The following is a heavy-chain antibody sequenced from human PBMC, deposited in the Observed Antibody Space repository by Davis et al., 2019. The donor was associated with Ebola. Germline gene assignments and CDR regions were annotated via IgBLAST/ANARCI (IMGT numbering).Heavy chain of an antibody. CDR1: GFTVSNNH. CDR2: IYIGEST. D-gene: IGHD5-12*01. J-gene: IGHJ4*02. CDR3: ARDIPFSSYDY. V-gene: IGHV3-53*01. Sequence: PGGSLRLSCAASGFTVSNNHMTWVRQAPGKGLEWVSIIYIGESTHHAVSVRGRFTISRDNARNSLYLQMDSLRDDDTAVYYCARDIPFSSYDYWGQGTLVTVSS.